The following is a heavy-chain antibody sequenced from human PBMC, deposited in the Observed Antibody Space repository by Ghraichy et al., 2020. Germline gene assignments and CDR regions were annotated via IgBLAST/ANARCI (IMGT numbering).Heavy chain of an antibody. Sequence: ASVKVSCKAAGYTFTGYYMHWVRQVPGQGLEWMGWINPNSGGTNYAQKFQGRVTMTRDTSISTVHMELSRLRSDDTAVYHCARGYCSGGSCLPPPPNWYFDFWGRCTLVTVSS. D-gene: IGHD2-15*01. CDR3: ARGYCSGGSCLPPPPNWYFDF. J-gene: IGHJ2*01. CDR2: INPNSGGT. V-gene: IGHV1-2*02. CDR1: GYTFTGYY.